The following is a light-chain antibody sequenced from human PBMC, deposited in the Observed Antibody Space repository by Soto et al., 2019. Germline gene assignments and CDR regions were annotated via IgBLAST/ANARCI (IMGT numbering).Light chain of an antibody. CDR3: QQYDNLPFT. CDR1: QDISNY. CDR2: AAS. Sequence: DIPMTQSPSSLSASVGDRVTITCQASQDISNYLNWYQQKPGKAPKLLIYAASNLETGVPSRFSGSGSGTDFTFTISSLQPEDIATYYCQQYDNLPFTFGPGTKVDFK. V-gene: IGKV1-33*01. J-gene: IGKJ3*01.